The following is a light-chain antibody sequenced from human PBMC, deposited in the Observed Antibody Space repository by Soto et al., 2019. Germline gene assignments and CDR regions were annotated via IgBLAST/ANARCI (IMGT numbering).Light chain of an antibody. Sequence: DIQMTQSPSSLSASVGDRVTISCRASQGISNYLAWYQQKPGKAPRLLIYAASSLQSGVSFRFTGSGSGTDFTLTISSLQPEDVATYYCQNYNWPPLTIGPGTKVDIK. CDR1: QGISNY. CDR2: AAS. V-gene: IGKV1-27*01. J-gene: IGKJ3*01. CDR3: QNYNWPPLT.